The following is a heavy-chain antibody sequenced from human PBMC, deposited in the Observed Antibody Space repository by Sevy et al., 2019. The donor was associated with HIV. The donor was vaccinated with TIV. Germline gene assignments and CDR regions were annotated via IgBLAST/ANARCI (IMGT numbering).Heavy chain of an antibody. CDR2: ISSSSSYI. CDR1: GFTFSSYS. D-gene: IGHD3-3*01. J-gene: IGHJ6*02. CDR3: ARVRNDFWSGSTVHYYYGMDV. Sequence: GGSLRLSCAASGFTFSSYSMNWVRQAPGKGLEWVSSISSSSSYIYYADSVKARFTISRDNAKNSLYLQMNSLRAEDTAVYYCARVRNDFWSGSTVHYYYGMDVWGQGTTVTVSS. V-gene: IGHV3-21*01.